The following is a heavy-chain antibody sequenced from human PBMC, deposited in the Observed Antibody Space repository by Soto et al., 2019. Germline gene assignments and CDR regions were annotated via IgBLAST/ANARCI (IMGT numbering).Heavy chain of an antibody. CDR1: GFTFSSYG. Sequence: QVQLVESGGGVVQPGRSLRLSCAASGFTFSSYGMHWVRQAPGKGLEWVAVIWYDGSNKYYADSVKGRFTISRDNSKNTLYLQINSLRAEDTAVYYCARRYYYGSGSYSTHDAFAIWGQGTMVTVSS. CDR3: ARRYYYGSGSYSTHDAFAI. D-gene: IGHD3-10*01. CDR2: IWYDGSNK. J-gene: IGHJ3*02. V-gene: IGHV3-33*01.